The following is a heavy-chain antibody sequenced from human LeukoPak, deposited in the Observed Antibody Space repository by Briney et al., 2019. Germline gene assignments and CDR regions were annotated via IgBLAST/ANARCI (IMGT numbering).Heavy chain of an antibody. V-gene: IGHV3-21*06. D-gene: IGHD3-3*01. J-gene: IGHJ6*02. CDR3: ARDRYLEARDYSGMDV. Sequence: PGGALRLSCALSGVMPTRYTRNSGPDALGKGLGWVSHICSIITYIHYTHSAKGRFSLSRDNAKNSLYMQKNSLRVENTGVFYSARDRYLEARDYSGMDVWGQGATVTVS. CDR1: GVMPTRYT. CDR2: ICSIITYI.